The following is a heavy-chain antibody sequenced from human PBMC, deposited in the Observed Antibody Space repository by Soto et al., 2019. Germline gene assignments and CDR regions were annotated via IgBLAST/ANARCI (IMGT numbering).Heavy chain of an antibody. CDR3: ARVDTAMGTGFDY. Sequence: KSSETLSLTCTVSGGSISSGDYYWSWIRQPPGKGLEWIGYIYYSGSTYYNPSLKSRVTISVDTSKNQFSLKLSSVTAADTAVYYCARVDTAMGTGFDYWGQGTLVTVSS. J-gene: IGHJ4*02. V-gene: IGHV4-30-4*01. CDR1: GGSISSGDYY. D-gene: IGHD5-18*01. CDR2: IYYSGST.